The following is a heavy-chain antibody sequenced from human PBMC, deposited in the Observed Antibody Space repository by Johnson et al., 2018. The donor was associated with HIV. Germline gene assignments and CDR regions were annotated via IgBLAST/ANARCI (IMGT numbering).Heavy chain of an antibody. Sequence: QVHLVESGGGVVQPGRSLRLSCAASGFTFSSYAMHWVRQAPGKGLEWVAVISYDGSNKYYADSVKGRFTISRDNAKNTLYLQMNNLRAEDTAVYFCAKYRAGDCGGFAFDIWGQGRTVTVSS. CDR3: AKYRAGDCGGFAFDI. D-gene: IGHD2-21*02. V-gene: IGHV3-30*04. J-gene: IGHJ3*02. CDR1: GFTFSSYA. CDR2: ISYDGSNK.